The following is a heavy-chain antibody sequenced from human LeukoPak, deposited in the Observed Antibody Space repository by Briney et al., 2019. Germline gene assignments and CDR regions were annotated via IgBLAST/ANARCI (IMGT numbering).Heavy chain of an antibody. J-gene: IGHJ4*02. CDR2: IYHSGST. V-gene: IGHV4-59*01. Sequence: KPSETLSLTCTVSGGSISNYYWSWIRQPPGKELEWIGYIYHSGSTNYNPSLKSRVTISVDTSKNQFSLKLSSVTAADTAVYYCARNADDSSSYPYFDYWGQGTLVIVSS. D-gene: IGHD3-22*01. CDR1: GGSISNYY. CDR3: ARNADDSSSYPYFDY.